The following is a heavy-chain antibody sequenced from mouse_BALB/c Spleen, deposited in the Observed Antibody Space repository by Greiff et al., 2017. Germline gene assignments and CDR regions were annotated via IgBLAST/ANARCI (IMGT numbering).Heavy chain of an antibody. Sequence: EVKLQESGPGLVKPSQSLSLTCSVTGYSITSGYYWNWIRQFPGNKLEWMGYISYDGSNNYNPSLKNRISITRDTSKNQFFLKLNSVTTEDTATYYCARTDYYGYWFAYWGQGTLVTVSA. CDR1: GYSITSGYY. J-gene: IGHJ3*01. CDR2: ISYDGSN. D-gene: IGHD1-2*01. CDR3: ARTDYYGYWFAY. V-gene: IGHV3-6*02.